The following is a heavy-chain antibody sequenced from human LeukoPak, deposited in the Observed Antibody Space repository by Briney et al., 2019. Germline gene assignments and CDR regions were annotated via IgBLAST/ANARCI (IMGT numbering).Heavy chain of an antibody. CDR1: GYSFTSYW. J-gene: IGHJ5*02. V-gene: IGHV5-51*01. CDR3: ARRRLTTEEGWFDP. Sequence: GEALKISCKGSGYSFTSYWIGWVRQMPGKGLEWMGIIYPGDSDTRYSPPFQGQVTIPDGKSISTAYLQWSSLKASDTAMYYCARRRLTTEEGWFDPWGQGTLVTVPS. CDR2: IYPGDSDT. D-gene: IGHD4-17*01.